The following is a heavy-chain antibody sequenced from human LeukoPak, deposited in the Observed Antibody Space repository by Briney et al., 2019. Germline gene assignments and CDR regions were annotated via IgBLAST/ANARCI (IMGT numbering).Heavy chain of an antibody. Sequence: GGSLRLSCAASGFTFSSYSMNWVRQAPGKGLEWVSSISSSSSYIYYADSVKGRFTISRDNAKNSLYLQMNSLRAEDTAVYYCAKDTAVVVPYAFDIWGQGTMVTVSS. J-gene: IGHJ3*02. CDR2: ISSSSSYI. V-gene: IGHV3-21*01. CDR3: AKDTAVVVPYAFDI. D-gene: IGHD2-2*01. CDR1: GFTFSSYS.